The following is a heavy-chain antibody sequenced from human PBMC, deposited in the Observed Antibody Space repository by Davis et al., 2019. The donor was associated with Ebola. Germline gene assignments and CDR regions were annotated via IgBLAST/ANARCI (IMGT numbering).Heavy chain of an antibody. Sequence: SVKVSCKASGGTFSSYGISWVRQAPGQGPDWMGGIIPVFGIPKYAQKFQGRVTITADESTSTAYMELRSLRSDDTAVYYCAKDRYYDNNPLYYESECWGQGTLVTVTS. J-gene: IGHJ4*02. D-gene: IGHD3-22*01. CDR3: AKDRYYDNNPLYYESEC. V-gene: IGHV1-69*13. CDR2: IIPVFGIP. CDR1: GGTFSSYG.